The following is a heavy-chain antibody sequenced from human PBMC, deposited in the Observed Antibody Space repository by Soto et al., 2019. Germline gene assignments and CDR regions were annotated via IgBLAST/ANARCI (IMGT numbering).Heavy chain of an antibody. Sequence: QVQLQQWGAGLLKPSETLSLTCAVYGGSFSGYFWTWVRQPPGKGLEWIGEINHSSTTNYNPSLKCRVTISVDTSENQFSLKLSSVTAADTAVYYCARGRRYFDYWGQGTLVTVSS. J-gene: IGHJ4*02. CDR1: GGSFSGYF. V-gene: IGHV4-34*01. CDR2: INHSSTT. CDR3: ARGRRYFDY.